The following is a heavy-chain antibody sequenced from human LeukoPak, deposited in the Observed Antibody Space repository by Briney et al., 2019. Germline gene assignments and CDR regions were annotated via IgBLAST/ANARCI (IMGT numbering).Heavy chain of an antibody. Sequence: GSLRLSCAASGFTFSSYEMNWVRQAPGKGLEWVSYISSSGSTIYYADSVKGRFTISRDNAKNSLYLQMNSLRAEDTSVYYCARDTNGDGWFDPWGQGTLVTVSS. J-gene: IGHJ5*02. V-gene: IGHV3-48*03. D-gene: IGHD4-17*01. CDR2: ISSSGSTI. CDR3: ARDTNGDGWFDP. CDR1: GFTFSSYE.